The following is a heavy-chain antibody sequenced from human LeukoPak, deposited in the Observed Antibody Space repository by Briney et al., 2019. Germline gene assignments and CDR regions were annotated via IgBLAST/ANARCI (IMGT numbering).Heavy chain of an antibody. D-gene: IGHD2-2*01. CDR1: GFTFSSYG. CDR2: IWYDGSNK. J-gene: IGHJ6*02. Sequence: PGGSLRLSCAASGFTFSSYGMHWVRQAPGKGLEWVAVIWYDGSNKYYADSVKGRFTISRDNSKNTLYLQMNNLRAEDTAVYYCARALGYCSSTSCYRNYYYGMDVWGQGTTVTVSS. V-gene: IGHV3-33*01. CDR3: ARALGYCSSTSCYRNYYYGMDV.